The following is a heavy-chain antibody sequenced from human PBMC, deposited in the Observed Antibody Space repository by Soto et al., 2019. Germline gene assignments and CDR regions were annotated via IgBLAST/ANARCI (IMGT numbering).Heavy chain of an antibody. D-gene: IGHD3-9*01. CDR3: ATATNRYFDWLLGLY. Sequence: SVKVSCKASGGTFSSYAISWVRQAPGQGLEWMGGIIPIFGTANYAQKFQGRVTITADESTSTAYMELSSLRSEDTAVYYCATATNRYFDWLLGLYWGQGTLVTVSS. J-gene: IGHJ4*02. CDR2: IIPIFGTA. CDR1: GGTFSSYA. V-gene: IGHV1-69*13.